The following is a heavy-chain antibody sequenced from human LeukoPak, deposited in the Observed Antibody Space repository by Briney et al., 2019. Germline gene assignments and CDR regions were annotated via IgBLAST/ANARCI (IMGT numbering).Heavy chain of an antibody. CDR2: IIPIFGTA. CDR3: ALIFGVVKGYYYMDV. J-gene: IGHJ6*03. V-gene: IGHV1-69*13. D-gene: IGHD3-3*01. Sequence: ASVKVSCKASGGTFSSYAISWVRQAPGQGLEWMGGIIPIFGTANYAQKFQGRVTITADESTSTAYMELCSLRSEDAAVYYCALIFGVVKGYYYMDVWGKGTTVTVS. CDR1: GGTFSSYA.